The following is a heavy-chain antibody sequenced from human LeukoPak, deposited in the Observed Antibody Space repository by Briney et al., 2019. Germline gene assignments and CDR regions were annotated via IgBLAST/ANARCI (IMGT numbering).Heavy chain of an antibody. J-gene: IGHJ5*02. D-gene: IGHD1-26*01. V-gene: IGHV4-34*01. CDR1: GGSFSGYY. CDR3: ASRVGATNNWFDP. Sequence: SETLSLTCAVYGGSFSGYYWSWIRQPPGKGLEWIGEINHSGSTNYNPSLKSRVTISVDTSKNQFSLKLSSVTAADTAVYYCASRVGATNNWFDPWGQGTLVTVSS. CDR2: INHSGST.